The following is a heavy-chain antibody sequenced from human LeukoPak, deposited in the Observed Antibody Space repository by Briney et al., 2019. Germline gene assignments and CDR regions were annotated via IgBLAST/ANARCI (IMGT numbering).Heavy chain of an antibody. V-gene: IGHV4-59*05. CDR2: IYYSGST. Sequence: SETLSLTCTVSGGSISSYYWSWIRQPPGKGLEWIGSIYYSGSTYYNPSLKSRVTISVDTSKNQFSLKLSSVTAADTAVYYCASLYSSGWMYYFDYWGQGTLVTVSS. D-gene: IGHD6-19*01. J-gene: IGHJ4*02. CDR3: ASLYSSGWMYYFDY. CDR1: GGSISSYY.